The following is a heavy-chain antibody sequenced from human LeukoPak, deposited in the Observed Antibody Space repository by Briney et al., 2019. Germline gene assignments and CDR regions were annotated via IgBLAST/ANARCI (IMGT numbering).Heavy chain of an antibody. CDR3: ARVRLWFGDYYFDY. CDR2: INPNSGGT. CDR1: GYTFTGYY. D-gene: IGHD3-10*01. J-gene: IGHJ4*02. V-gene: IGHV1-2*06. Sequence: ASVKVSCKASGYTFTGYYMHWVRQAPGQGLEWMGRINPNSGGTNYAQKFQGRVTMTRDTSISTAYMELSRLRSDDTAVYYCARVRLWFGDYYFDYWGQGTLVTVSS.